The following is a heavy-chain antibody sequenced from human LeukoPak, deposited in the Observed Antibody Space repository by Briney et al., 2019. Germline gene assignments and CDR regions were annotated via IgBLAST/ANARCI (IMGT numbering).Heavy chain of an antibody. Sequence: GGSLRLSCAASGFTFTNAWMNWVRQAPGKGLEWVGRIKSKADGETIDYAAPVKGRFTFSSDDSKNMLYLQMNSLKSEDTAVYYCSTLTSRGLSDSWGQGTLVTVSS. D-gene: IGHD1-20*01. CDR3: STLTSRGLSDS. CDR1: GFTFTNAW. CDR2: IKSKADGETI. V-gene: IGHV3-15*07. J-gene: IGHJ4*02.